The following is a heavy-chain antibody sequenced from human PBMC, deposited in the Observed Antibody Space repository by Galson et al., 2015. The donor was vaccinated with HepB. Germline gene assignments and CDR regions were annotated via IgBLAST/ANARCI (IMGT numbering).Heavy chain of an antibody. CDR1: ESSFSSYA. CDR2: ITKNGGDT. J-gene: IGHJ3*02. D-gene: IGHD3-3*01. CDR3: ATVGDWSGYPDGLEI. V-gene: IGHV3-23*01. Sequence: SLRLSCADSESSFSSYAMSWVRQAPGKGLEWVSVITKNGGDTYYADSVKGRFTISRDKSKNTLYLLMNSLRGDDTAVYYCATVGDWSGYPDGLEIWGQGTMVTVSS.